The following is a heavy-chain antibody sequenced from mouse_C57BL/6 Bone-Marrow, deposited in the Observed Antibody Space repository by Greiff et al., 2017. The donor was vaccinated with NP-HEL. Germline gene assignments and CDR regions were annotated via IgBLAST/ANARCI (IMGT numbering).Heavy chain of an antibody. V-gene: IGHV1-4*01. Sequence: VHLVESGAELARPGASVKMSCKASGYTFTSYTMHWVKQRPGQGLEWIGYINPSSGYTKYNQKFKDKATLTADKSSSTAYMQLSSLTSEDSAVYYCARLRRTFDYWGQGTTLTVSS. D-gene: IGHD2-12*01. CDR1: GYTFTSYT. CDR2: INPSSGYT. CDR3: ARLRRTFDY. J-gene: IGHJ2*01.